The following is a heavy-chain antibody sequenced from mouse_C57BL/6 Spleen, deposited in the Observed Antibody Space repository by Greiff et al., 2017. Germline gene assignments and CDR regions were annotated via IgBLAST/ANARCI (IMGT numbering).Heavy chain of an antibody. V-gene: IGHV1-18*01. CDR2: INPNNGGT. CDR3: ARGVPFAY. CDR1: GYTFTDYN. Sequence: EVHLVESGPELVKPGASVKIPCKASGYTFTDYNMDWVKQSHGKSLEWIGDINPNNGGTIYNQKFKGKATLTVDKSSSTAYMELRSLTSEDTAVYYCARGVPFAYWGQGTLVTVSA. J-gene: IGHJ3*01.